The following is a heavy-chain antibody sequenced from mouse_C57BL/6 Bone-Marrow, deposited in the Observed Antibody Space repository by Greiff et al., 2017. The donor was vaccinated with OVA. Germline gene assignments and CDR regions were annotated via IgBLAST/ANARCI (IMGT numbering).Heavy chain of an antibody. J-gene: IGHJ1*03. CDR3: ARGWFLLCWYFDV. CDR1: GYTFTSYD. D-gene: IGHD2-1*01. V-gene: IGHV1-85*01. Sequence: VQLQQSGPELVKPGASVKLSCKASGYTFTSYDINWVKQRPGQGLEWIGWIYPRDGSTKYNEKFKGKATLTVDTSSSTAYMELHSLTSEDSAVYFCARGWFLLCWYFDVWGTGTTVTVSS. CDR2: IYPRDGST.